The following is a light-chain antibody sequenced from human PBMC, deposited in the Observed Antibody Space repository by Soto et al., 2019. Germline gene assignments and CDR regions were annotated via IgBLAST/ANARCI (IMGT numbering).Light chain of an antibody. J-gene: IGKJ3*01. CDR2: DAS. V-gene: IGKV1-33*01. CDR3: QQYDSLPLS. Sequence: DIRMTQSPSSLSASVGDRVTITCQASQDISNFLNWYQHKSGKSPKLLINDASNLETGVPSRFSGSGSSTYFTFTINSLQPEDVATYYCQQYDSLPLSFGPGTKVELK. CDR1: QDISNF.